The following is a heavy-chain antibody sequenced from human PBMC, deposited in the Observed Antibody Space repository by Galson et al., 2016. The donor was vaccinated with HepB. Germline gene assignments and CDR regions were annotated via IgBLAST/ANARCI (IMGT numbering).Heavy chain of an antibody. CDR3: ARGEGYNFY. D-gene: IGHD5-24*01. CDR2: IYYSGNT. Sequence: SETLSLTCTVSGASMSAYYWTWIRQPPGEGLEWIGHIYYSGNTNYNPSLKSRVTISVDTSKNQFSLNLRSVTAADTAVYYRARGEGYNFYGGQGTRVTVSS. J-gene: IGHJ4*02. V-gene: IGHV4-59*01. CDR1: GASMSAYY.